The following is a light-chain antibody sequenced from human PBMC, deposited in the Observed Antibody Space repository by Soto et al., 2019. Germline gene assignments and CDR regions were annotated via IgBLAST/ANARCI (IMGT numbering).Light chain of an antibody. CDR3: CSYAGPSTI. CDR2: EGT. J-gene: IGLJ2*01. Sequence: QSVLTQPASVSGSPGHSITISCTGTSSDVGCYNFVSWFQQHPGKVPKLIIYEGTERPSGVSNRFSASKSGNTASLTISGLQPEDEADYYCCSYAGPSTIFGGGTKLTV. V-gene: IGLV2-23*01. CDR1: SSDVGCYNF.